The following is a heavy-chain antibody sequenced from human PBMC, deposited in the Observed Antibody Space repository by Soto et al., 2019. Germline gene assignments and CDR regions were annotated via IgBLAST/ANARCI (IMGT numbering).Heavy chain of an antibody. D-gene: IGHD5-12*01. Sequence: SETLSLTCAVYGGSFSGYYWSWIRQPPGKGLEWIGEINHSGSTNYNPSLKSRVTISVDTSKNQFSLKLSSVTAADTAVYYYARSRRDGYKNLDRDEIDYWGQGTLVTVSS. CDR3: ARSRRDGYKNLDRDEIDY. J-gene: IGHJ4*02. CDR1: GGSFSGYY. CDR2: INHSGST. V-gene: IGHV4-34*01.